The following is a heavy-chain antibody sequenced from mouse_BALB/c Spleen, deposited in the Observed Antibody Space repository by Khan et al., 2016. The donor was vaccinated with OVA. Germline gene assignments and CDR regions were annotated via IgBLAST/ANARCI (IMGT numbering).Heavy chain of an antibody. J-gene: IGHJ3*01. V-gene: IGHV9-3*02. Sequence: QIQLVQSGPEVKKPGETVKISCKASGYTFTNYGMNWVKQAPGKGLKWMGWINTNTGEPTYAEEFKGRFAFSLETSASTAYLQINNLKNEDTATYFCARGNYCVSNSWFVNWGQGTLVTVSA. D-gene: IGHD2-5*01. CDR1: GYTFTNYG. CDR2: INTNTGEP. CDR3: ARGNYCVSNSWFVN.